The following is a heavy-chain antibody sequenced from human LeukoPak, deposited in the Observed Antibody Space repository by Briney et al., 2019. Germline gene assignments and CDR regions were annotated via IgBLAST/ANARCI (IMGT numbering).Heavy chain of an antibody. CDR2: IYSDDRT. J-gene: IGHJ3*02. V-gene: IGHV3-53*04. D-gene: IGHD5-24*01. CDR1: GFTLSSYA. CDR3: AREVMAKRRAFDI. Sequence: GGSLRLSCVASGFTLSSYAMHWVRQAPGKGLEWVSVIYSDDRTYYADSVKGRFTISRHTSKKTLFLQMNSLRAEDTAVYYCAREVMAKRRAFDIWGQGTVVTVSS.